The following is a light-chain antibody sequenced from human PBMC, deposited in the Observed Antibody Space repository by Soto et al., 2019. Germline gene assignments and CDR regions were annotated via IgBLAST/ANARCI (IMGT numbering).Light chain of an antibody. CDR2: DAS. V-gene: IGKV1-33*01. CDR3: LQYDTLPFT. Sequence: DIQMTQSPSSLSTSVGDRVTITCQASEDISKYLNWYQQKPGKAPKLLIYDASNLETGVPSRFSGSGSGTHFIFTISGLQPEDIATYYCLQYDTLPFTFGPGTEVDFK. J-gene: IGKJ3*01. CDR1: EDISKY.